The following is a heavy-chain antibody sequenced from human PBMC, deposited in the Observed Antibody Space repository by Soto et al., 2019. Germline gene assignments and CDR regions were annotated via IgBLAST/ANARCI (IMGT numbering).Heavy chain of an antibody. D-gene: IGHD3-16*01. CDR2: ISGSDGKT. CDR1: GCSFVRYA. V-gene: IGHV3-23*01. Sequence: GVSLRLSCVASGCSFVRYALTWVRHGPGKCLEWVSTISGSDGKTFYADAVKGRFSISRDISQSTLYLQMNSLRADDTAIYYCARMETFGSLNWLDHWGQGTMVTGSS. CDR3: ARMETFGSLNWLDH. J-gene: IGHJ5*02.